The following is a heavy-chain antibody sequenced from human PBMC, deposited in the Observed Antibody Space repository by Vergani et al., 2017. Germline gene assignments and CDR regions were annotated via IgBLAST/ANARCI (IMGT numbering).Heavy chain of an antibody. CDR3: ASWGYGDYVHYYYGMDV. Sequence: EVQLVESGGGLVQPGGSLRLSCAASGFTFSSYWMSWVRQAPGKGLEWVANIKQDGSGKYYVDSVKGRFTISRDNAKNSLYLPMNSLRAEDTAVYYCASWGYGDYVHYYYGMDVWGQGTTVTVSS. J-gene: IGHJ6*02. CDR1: GFTFSSYW. D-gene: IGHD4-17*01. CDR2: IKQDGSGK. V-gene: IGHV3-7*01.